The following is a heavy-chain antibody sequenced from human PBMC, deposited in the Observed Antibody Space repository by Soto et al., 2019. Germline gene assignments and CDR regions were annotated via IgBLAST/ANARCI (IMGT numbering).Heavy chain of an antibody. CDR1: GYTFTSYY. CDR3: ARGFTGRLFYYYDSSGYYPGAFDI. J-gene: IGHJ3*02. Sequence: GASVKVSCKASGYTFTSYYMHWVRQAPGQGLEWMGIINPSGGSTSYAQKFQGRVTMTRDTSTSTVYMELSSQRSEDTAVYYCARGFTGRLFYYYDSSGYYPGAFDIWGQGTMVTVSS. V-gene: IGHV1-46*01. CDR2: INPSGGST. D-gene: IGHD3-22*01.